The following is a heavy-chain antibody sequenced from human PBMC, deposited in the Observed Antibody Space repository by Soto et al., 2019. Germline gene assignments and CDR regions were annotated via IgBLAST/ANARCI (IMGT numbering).Heavy chain of an antibody. CDR1: GYTFTGYY. J-gene: IGHJ6*02. V-gene: IGHV1-2*04. D-gene: IGHD2-15*01. Sequence: QVPLVQSGAEVKKPGASVKVSCKASGYTFTGYYMHWVRQAPGQGLEGMGWINPNSGGTNYAQKFQGWVTMTRDTSISTAYMELSRLRSDDTAVYYCARAPGGDCSGGSCYTYYGMDVWGQGTTVTVSS. CDR2: INPNSGGT. CDR3: ARAPGGDCSGGSCYTYYGMDV.